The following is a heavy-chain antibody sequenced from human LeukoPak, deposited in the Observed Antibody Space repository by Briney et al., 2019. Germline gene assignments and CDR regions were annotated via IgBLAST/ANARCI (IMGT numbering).Heavy chain of an antibody. D-gene: IGHD2/OR15-2a*01. CDR2: IKQDGSGK. Sequence: GGSLRLSCAASGFTLSNYWMNWVRQAPGKGLEWVANIKQDGSGKYYVDSVKGRFTISRDITKNSVYLQMNSLRVEDTAVYYCARNRGVDYWGQGTLVTVSS. J-gene: IGHJ4*02. CDR1: GFTLSNYW. CDR3: ARNRGVDY. V-gene: IGHV3-7*05.